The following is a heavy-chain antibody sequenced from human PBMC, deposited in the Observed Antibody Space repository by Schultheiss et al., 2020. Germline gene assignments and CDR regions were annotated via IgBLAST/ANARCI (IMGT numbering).Heavy chain of an antibody. Sequence: GGSLRLSCAASGFTFSSYWMSWVRQAPGKGLEWVSAISGSGGSTYYADSVKGRFTISRHNSKNTLYLQMNSLRAEDTAVYYCARVQVFRAFDIWGQGTMGTVSS. CDR1: GFTFSSYW. J-gene: IGHJ3*02. D-gene: IGHD2-8*01. CDR3: ARVQVFRAFDI. V-gene: IGHV3-23*01. CDR2: ISGSGGST.